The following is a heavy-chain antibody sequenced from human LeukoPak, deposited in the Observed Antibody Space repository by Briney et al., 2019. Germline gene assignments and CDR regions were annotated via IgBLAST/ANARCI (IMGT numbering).Heavy chain of an antibody. CDR2: ISGSGGST. D-gene: IGHD3-3*01. CDR1: GFTFNNYA. J-gene: IGHJ6*02. CDR3: AKPLYLYYDFWSGPYYGMDV. V-gene: IGHV3-23*01. Sequence: GGSLRLSCAGSGFTFNNYAMSWVRQAPGKGLEWVSAISGSGGSTYYADTVKGRFTISRDNSKNTLYLQMNSLRAEDTAVYYCAKPLYLYYDFWSGPYYGMDVWGQGTTVTVSS.